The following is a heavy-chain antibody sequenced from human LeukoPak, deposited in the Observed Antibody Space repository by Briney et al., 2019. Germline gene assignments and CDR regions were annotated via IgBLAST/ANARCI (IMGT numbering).Heavy chain of an antibody. Sequence: GGSLRLSCSASGFXFDTFVIHWVRQAPGKGLEYVSGISGNGGSTYNADFVKGRFTISRDNSKNTLFLQMTSLRAEDTAVYYCVNQISGWVYWGQGTLVTVSS. CDR1: GFXFDTFV. CDR3: VNQISGWVY. J-gene: IGHJ4*02. V-gene: IGHV3-64D*06. CDR2: ISGNGGST. D-gene: IGHD6-19*01.